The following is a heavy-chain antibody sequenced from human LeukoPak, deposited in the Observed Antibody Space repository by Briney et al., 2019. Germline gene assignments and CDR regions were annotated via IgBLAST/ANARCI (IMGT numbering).Heavy chain of an antibody. CDR3: ARGGTYYDFWSGYYTSHAFDI. CDR2: INHSGST. D-gene: IGHD3-3*01. J-gene: IGHJ3*02. CDR1: GGSFSGYY. V-gene: IGHV4-34*01. Sequence: SETLSLTCAVYGGSFSGYYWSWIRQPPGEGLEWIGEINHSGSTNYNPSLKSRVTISVDTSKNQFSLKLSSVTAADTAVYYCARGGTYYDFWSGYYTSHAFDIWGQGTMVTVSS.